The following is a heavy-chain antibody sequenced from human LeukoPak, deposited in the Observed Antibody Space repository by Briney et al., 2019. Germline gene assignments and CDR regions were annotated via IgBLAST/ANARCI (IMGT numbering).Heavy chain of an antibody. CDR1: GGTFSSYA. CDR3: ARDHVEWLRLGEIYYYYGMDV. J-gene: IGHJ6*02. V-gene: IGHV1-69*13. CDR2: IIPIFGTA. D-gene: IGHD5-12*01. Sequence: GASVKVSCKASGGTFSSYAISWVRQAPGQGLKWMGGIIPIFGTANYAQKFQGRVTITADESTSTAYMELSSLRSEDTAVYYCARDHVEWLRLGEIYYYYGMDVWGQGTTVTVSS.